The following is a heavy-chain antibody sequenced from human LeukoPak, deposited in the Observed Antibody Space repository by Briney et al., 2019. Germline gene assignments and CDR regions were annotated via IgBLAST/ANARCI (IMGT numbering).Heavy chain of an antibody. Sequence: GGSLRLSCEGSGFSISTYTMSRVRQAPGKGLEWVSAISGNGAKTYYPDSVKGRFTLSSDNSKNALYLQLTGLSPEDTAVYYCAKPALQYYDSSGYHPDWYFDLWGRGTRVTVS. V-gene: IGHV3-23*01. CDR1: GFSISTYT. CDR3: AKPALQYYDSSGYHPDWYFDL. J-gene: IGHJ2*01. D-gene: IGHD3-22*01. CDR2: ISGNGAKT.